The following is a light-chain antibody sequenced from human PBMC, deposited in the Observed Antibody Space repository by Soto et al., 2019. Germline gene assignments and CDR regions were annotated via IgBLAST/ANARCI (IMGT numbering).Light chain of an antibody. CDR3: QQCGSSPIT. CDR1: LIVTSNY. J-gene: IGKJ5*01. Sequence: EIVLTQSPGTLSLSPGERATLSCRASLIVTSNYLVWYQQKPGQAPRLLIYGASSRATGIPGRFSGSGSGRDFTLTISRLEPEDFAVYYCQQCGSSPITFGQGTRLEIK. V-gene: IGKV3-20*01. CDR2: GAS.